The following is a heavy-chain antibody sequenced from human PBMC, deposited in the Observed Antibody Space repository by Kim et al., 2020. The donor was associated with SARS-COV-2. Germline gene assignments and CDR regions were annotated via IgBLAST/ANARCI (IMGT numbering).Heavy chain of an antibody. D-gene: IGHD3-22*01. CDR2: ISYDGSNK. CDR3: AKGHNYYDSSGPFDY. V-gene: IGHV3-30*18. CDR1: GFTFSSYG. Sequence: GGSLRLSCAASGFTFSSYGMHWVRQAPGKGLEWVAVISYDGSNKYYADSVKGRFTISRDNSKNTLYLQMNSLRAEDTAVYYCAKGHNYYDSSGPFDYWGQGTLVTVSS. J-gene: IGHJ4*02.